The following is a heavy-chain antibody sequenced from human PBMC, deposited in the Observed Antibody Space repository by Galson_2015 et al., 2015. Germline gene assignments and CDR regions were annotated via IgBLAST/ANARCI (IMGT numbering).Heavy chain of an antibody. J-gene: IGHJ4*02. CDR2: ISGSGGNT. CDR1: GFTFETYA. Sequence: SLRLSCAASGFTFETYAMSWVRQAPGKGLEWVSAISGSGGNTFYADSVKGRFTLSRNNSLNPIYVQMNNVRAEDTAVYYCAKIKKTGLDVAADSWGQGTLVTVSS. CDR3: AKIKKTGLDVAADS. D-gene: IGHD6-25*01. V-gene: IGHV3-23*01.